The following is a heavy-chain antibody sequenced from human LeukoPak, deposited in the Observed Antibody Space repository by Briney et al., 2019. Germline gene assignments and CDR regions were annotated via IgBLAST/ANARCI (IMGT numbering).Heavy chain of an antibody. J-gene: IGHJ4*02. D-gene: IGHD3-9*01. V-gene: IGHV3-64*01. Sequence: GGSLRLSCAASGFTFSSCAMHWVRQDPGKGLEYVSAISSNGGSTYYANSVKGRFTISRDNSKNTLYLQMGSLRAEDMAVYYCARLTGDFDYWGQGTLVTDSS. CDR3: ARLTGDFDY. CDR2: ISSNGGST. CDR1: GFTFSSCA.